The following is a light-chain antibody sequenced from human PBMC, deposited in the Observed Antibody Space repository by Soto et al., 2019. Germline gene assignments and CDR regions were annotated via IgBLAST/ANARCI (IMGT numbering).Light chain of an antibody. J-gene: IGKJ5*01. Sequence: DIVMTQSPATLSVSQLEIATLSFRASQTVSSNLAWYQQKPGQAPRLLIYGASTRATGIPARFSGSGSGTDFTLTISSLQSEDFAVYYCQQYNNWPITFGQGTRLEIK. CDR2: GAS. CDR1: QTVSSN. CDR3: QQYNNWPIT. V-gene: IGKV3-15*01.